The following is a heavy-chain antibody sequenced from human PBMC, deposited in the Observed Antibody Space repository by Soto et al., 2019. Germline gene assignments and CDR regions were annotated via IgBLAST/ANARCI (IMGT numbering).Heavy chain of an antibody. D-gene: IGHD6-6*01. CDR3: ARTSRFDS. V-gene: IGHV4-34*01. J-gene: IGHJ4*02. CDR1: GGSFSGYY. CDR2: INHSGST. Sequence: SETLSLTCAVYGGSFSGYYWSWVRQPPGKGPEWIGEINHSGSTNHNPSLKSRVTISVDTSKNQFSLKLSSVTAADTAVYYCARTSRFDSWGQGTLVTVSS.